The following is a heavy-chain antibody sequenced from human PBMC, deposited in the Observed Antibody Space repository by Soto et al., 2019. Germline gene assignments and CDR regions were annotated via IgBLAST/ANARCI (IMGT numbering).Heavy chain of an antibody. CDR3: GRDKGYSKSWSTDY. D-gene: IGHD6-13*01. V-gene: IGHV1-2*02. Sequence: ASVKVSCKASGYTFIGYYIHWVRQAPGQGLEWMGWINPSSGGTNYAQKFQARVTMTRDTSISTAYMEVSRLTSDDTAVYYCGRDKGYSKSWSTDYWGQGNLVTVSS. CDR2: INPSSGGT. CDR1: GYTFIGYY. J-gene: IGHJ4*02.